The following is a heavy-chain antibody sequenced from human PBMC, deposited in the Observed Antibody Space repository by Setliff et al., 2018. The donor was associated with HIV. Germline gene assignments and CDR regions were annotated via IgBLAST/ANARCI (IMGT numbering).Heavy chain of an antibody. D-gene: IGHD2-2*01. CDR2: LNYDGVT. CDR1: GGSFSGYY. J-gene: IGHJ4*02. CDR3: ARQRQDYIVVVPAPFDY. Sequence: SETLSLTCAVYGGSFSGYYWSWLRRPPGKGLEWIGELNYDGVTNHNPSLKSRVTISRDKSKSQFSLNFTSMTAADTAVYYCARQRQDYIVVVPAPFDYWGQGILVTVAS. V-gene: IGHV4-34*01.